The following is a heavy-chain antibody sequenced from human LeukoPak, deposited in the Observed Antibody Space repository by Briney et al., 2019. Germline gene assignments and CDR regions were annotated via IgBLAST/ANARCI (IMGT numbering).Heavy chain of an antibody. D-gene: IGHD6-13*01. CDR3: ARDPGIAAAGTVGYFDS. J-gene: IGHJ4*02. CDR2: IYNSGNT. CDR1: GGSINSYY. Sequence: SETLSLTCTVSGGSINSYYWTWIRQPPGKGLEWIGNIYNSGNTNYNPSLKSRVTISVDTSKNQFSLKLNSVTAADTAVYYCARDPGIAAAGTVGYFDSWGQGILVTVSS. V-gene: IGHV4-59*01.